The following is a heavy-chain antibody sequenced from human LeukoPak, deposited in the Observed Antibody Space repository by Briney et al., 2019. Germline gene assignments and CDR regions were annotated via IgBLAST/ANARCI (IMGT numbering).Heavy chain of an antibody. CDR2: ISYDGSNK. Sequence: GGSLRLSCAASGFTFSSYGMHWVRQAPGKGLEWVAVISYDGSNKYYADSVKGRFTISRDNSKNTLYLQMNSLRAEDTAVYYCAKERRITMVRGVLYYYGMDVWGQGTTVTVSS. J-gene: IGHJ6*02. CDR1: GFTFSSYG. D-gene: IGHD3-10*01. V-gene: IGHV3-30*18. CDR3: AKERRITMVRGVLYYYGMDV.